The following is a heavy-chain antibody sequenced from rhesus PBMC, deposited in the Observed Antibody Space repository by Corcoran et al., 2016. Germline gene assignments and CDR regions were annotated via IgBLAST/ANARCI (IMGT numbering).Heavy chain of an antibody. Sequence: QVQLQESGPGLVEPSETLSLTCTVSGASLTNSWWSWIRQSQEKGLEWIGEINGDSGHSTYNPSRRRRVTISRAASNAQFSLRLNSVTAAYAAVYYCTKGPPSFDFWGQGVLVTVSS. CDR2: INGDSGHS. V-gene: IGHV4-80*01. CDR3: TKGPPSFDF. J-gene: IGHJ4*01. CDR1: GASLTNSW.